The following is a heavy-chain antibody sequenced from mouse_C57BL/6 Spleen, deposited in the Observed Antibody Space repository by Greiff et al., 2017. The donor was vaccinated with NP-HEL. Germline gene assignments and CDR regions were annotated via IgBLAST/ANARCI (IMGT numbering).Heavy chain of an antibody. CDR2: ISDGGSYT. D-gene: IGHD2-4*01. CDR1: GFTFSSYA. Sequence: EVKLMESGGGLVKPGGSLKLSCAASGFTFSSYAMSWVRQTPEKRLEWVATISDGGSYTYYPDNVKGRFTISRDNAKNNLYLQMSHLKSEDTAMYYCARDPVYYDYDDVPWFAYWGQGTLVTVSA. V-gene: IGHV5-4*01. J-gene: IGHJ3*01. CDR3: ARDPVYYDYDDVPWFAY.